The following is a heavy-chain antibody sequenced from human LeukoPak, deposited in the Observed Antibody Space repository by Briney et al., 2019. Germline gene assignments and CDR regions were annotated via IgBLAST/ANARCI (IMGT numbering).Heavy chain of an antibody. CDR1: GFTFKNYD. CDR3: ARRYNWNSVYYYYYMDV. V-gene: IGHV3-48*04. J-gene: IGHJ6*03. D-gene: IGHD1-7*01. CDR2: ISSSSSTI. Sequence: GGSLRVSCAASGFTFKNYDMNWVRQAPGKGLEWVSYISSSSSTIYYADSVKGRFTISRDNAKNSLYLQMDSLRAEDTAVYYCARRYNWNSVYYYYYMDVWGKGTTVTVSS.